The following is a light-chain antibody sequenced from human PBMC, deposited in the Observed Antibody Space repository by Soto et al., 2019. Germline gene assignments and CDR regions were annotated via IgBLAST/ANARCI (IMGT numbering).Light chain of an antibody. V-gene: IGKV1-5*01. CDR3: QQYESYSPLT. CDR2: DAY. J-gene: IGKJ4*01. CDR1: QSIRSW. Sequence: DIQMTQSPSILSASVGDRVTITCRASQSIRSWLAWYQQKPGKAPKLLIYDAYSLESGGPSRFSGRRSGTEFTLTIAGLQPEDCATYYCQQYESYSPLTFGGGTKVEIK.